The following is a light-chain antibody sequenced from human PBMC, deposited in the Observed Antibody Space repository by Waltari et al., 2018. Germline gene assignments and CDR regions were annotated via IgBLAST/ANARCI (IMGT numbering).Light chain of an antibody. J-gene: IGLJ3*02. V-gene: IGLV7-43*01. CDR3: SLYYGDARWV. CDR1: TGVVTTSYY. Sequence: VLTQEPSVTVSPGGTVPLTCASTTGVVTTSYYPNWFQQKPGQSPTTLIYDTDKRHSWTPARFSGSLLGGKAALTLSNVQPEDEADYYCSLYYGDARWVFGGGTKLTVL. CDR2: DTD.